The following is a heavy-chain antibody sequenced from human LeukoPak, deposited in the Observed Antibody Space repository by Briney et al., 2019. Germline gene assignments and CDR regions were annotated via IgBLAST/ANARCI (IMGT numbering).Heavy chain of an antibody. D-gene: IGHD6-13*01. V-gene: IGHV4-39*07. Sequence: PSETLSLTCTVSGGSISSSSYYWGWIRQPPGKGLEWIGSIYYSGSTYYNPSLKSRVTISVDTSKIQFSLKLSSVTAADTAVYYCARDDSEQQLGGLDYWGQGTLVTVSS. CDR2: IYYSGST. J-gene: IGHJ4*02. CDR3: ARDDSEQQLGGLDY. CDR1: GGSISSSSYY.